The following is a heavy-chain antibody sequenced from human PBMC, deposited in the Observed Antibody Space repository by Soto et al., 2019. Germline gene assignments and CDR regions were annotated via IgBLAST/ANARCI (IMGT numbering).Heavy chain of an antibody. D-gene: IGHD6-13*01. CDR1: GFTFSIYA. J-gene: IGHJ5*02. Sequence: PGGSLRLSCAASGFTFSIYAMSWVRQAPGKGLEWVSAISGSGGSTYYADSVKGRFTISRDNSKNTLYLQMNSLRAEDTAVYYCAKDRIAAAGTEWFDPWGQGTLVTVSS. V-gene: IGHV3-23*01. CDR3: AKDRIAAAGTEWFDP. CDR2: ISGSGGST.